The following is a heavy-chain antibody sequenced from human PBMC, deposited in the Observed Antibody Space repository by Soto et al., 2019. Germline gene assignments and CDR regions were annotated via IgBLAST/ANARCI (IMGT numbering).Heavy chain of an antibody. J-gene: IGHJ5*02. CDR1: GFTFSSYW. V-gene: IGHV3-7*03. CDR3: ARDRSSSWYPYYWFDP. Sequence: ESGGGLVQPGGSLRLSCAASGFTFSSYWMSWVRQAPGKGLEWVANIKQDGSEKYYVDSVKGRFTISRDNAKNSLYLQMNRLGAEDTAVYYCARDRSSSWYPYYWFDPWGQGTLVTVSS. D-gene: IGHD6-13*01. CDR2: IKQDGSEK.